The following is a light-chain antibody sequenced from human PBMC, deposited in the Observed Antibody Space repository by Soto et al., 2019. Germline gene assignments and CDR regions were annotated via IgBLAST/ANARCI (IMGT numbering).Light chain of an antibody. V-gene: IGKV3-20*01. CDR3: QQYGSSPRT. Sequence: EIVLTQSPGTLSLSPGEGATLSCRASQSVGSSQLAWYQQKPGQAPRLVIYGASSRATDTPDRFSGSGSGTDFTLTISRLEPEDFAVYYCQQYGSSPRTFGQGTKVEIK. CDR2: GAS. J-gene: IGKJ1*01. CDR1: QSVGSSQ.